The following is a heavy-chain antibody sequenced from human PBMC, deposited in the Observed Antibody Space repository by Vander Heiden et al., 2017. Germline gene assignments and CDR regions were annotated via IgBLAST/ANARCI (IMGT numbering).Heavy chain of an antibody. CDR1: GYSFTGYF. V-gene: IGHV1-2*02. D-gene: IGHD2-2*01. CDR2: INPNSGGT. CDR3: AGVAVLCNGTSCFVFDY. Sequence: QVPLVQPGAEVKKPGASVKVSCKASGYSFTGYFIHWVRRAPGQGLEWMGWINPNSGGTNYAQNVQARVTMTRDTSISKAYMELSRRRSDDTAVYYCAGVAVLCNGTSCFVFDYWSQGTLVTVSS. J-gene: IGHJ4*02.